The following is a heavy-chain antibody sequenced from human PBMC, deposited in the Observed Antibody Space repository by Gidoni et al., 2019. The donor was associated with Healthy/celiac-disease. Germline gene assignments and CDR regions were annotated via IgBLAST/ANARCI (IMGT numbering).Heavy chain of an antibody. D-gene: IGHD6-19*01. CDR3: AREAAVAGTPMEFDY. Sequence: QVQLQESGPGLVKPSQTLSLTCTVSGGSISSGGYYWSWIRQHPGKGLEWIGYIYYSGSTYYNPSLKSRVTISVDTSKNQFSLKLSSVTAADTAVYYCAREAAVAGTPMEFDYWGQGTLVTVS. J-gene: IGHJ4*02. CDR1: GGSISSGGYY. V-gene: IGHV4-31*03. CDR2: IYYSGST.